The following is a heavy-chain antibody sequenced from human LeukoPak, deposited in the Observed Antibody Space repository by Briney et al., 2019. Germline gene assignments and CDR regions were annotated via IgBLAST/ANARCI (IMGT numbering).Heavy chain of an antibody. V-gene: IGHV4-39*07. J-gene: IGHJ4*02. Sequence: SETLSLTCTVSGGSISSSSYYWGWIRQPPGKGLEWIGSIYYSGSTNYNPSLKSRVTISVDTSKNQFSLKLSSVTAADTAVYYCARARDSSGYYNPHFDYWGQGTLVTVSS. CDR3: ARARDSSGYYNPHFDY. D-gene: IGHD3-22*01. CDR2: IYYSGST. CDR1: GGSISSSSYY.